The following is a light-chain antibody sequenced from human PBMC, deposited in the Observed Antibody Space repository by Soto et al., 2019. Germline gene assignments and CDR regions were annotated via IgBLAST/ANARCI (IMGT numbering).Light chain of an antibody. J-gene: IGLJ1*01. V-gene: IGLV1-40*01. CDR1: SSNIGAGYD. CDR3: SSYTSSSTL. CDR2: GNK. Sequence: QSVLTQPPSVSGAPGQRITISCTGSSSNIGAGYDVHWYQQLPGTAPKLLVYGNKNRPSGVPDRFSGSKSGTSASLAITGLQAEDEADYFCSSYTSSSTLFGTGTKVTVL.